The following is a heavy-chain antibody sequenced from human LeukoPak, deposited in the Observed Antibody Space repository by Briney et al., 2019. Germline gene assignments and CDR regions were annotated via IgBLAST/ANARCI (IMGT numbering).Heavy chain of an antibody. D-gene: IGHD2-21*02. CDR2: IYPGDSDT. J-gene: IGHJ5*02. CDR3: ARLSYCGGDCYSNWFDP. CDR1: GYSSTSYW. Sequence: GESLKISCKGSGYSSTSYWIGWVRQMPGKGLEWMGIIYPGDSDTRYSPSFQGQVTISADKSISTAYLQWSSLKASDTAMYYCARLSYCGGDCYSNWFDPWGQGTLVTVSS. V-gene: IGHV5-51*01.